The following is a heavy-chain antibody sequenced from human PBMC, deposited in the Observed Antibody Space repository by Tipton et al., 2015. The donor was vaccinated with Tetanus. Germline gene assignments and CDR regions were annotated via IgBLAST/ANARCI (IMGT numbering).Heavy chain of an antibody. J-gene: IGHJ4*02. D-gene: IGHD6-19*01. CDR1: GGSISSGDYF. V-gene: IGHV4-31*03. Sequence: TLSLTCSVSGGSISSGDYFWSWIRQLPGKGLECLGNFHHSGSTYYDPSLKSRVTISTDTSKNQFSLRLSSVTAADTAVYYCATTEYSSGWYNWGQGTLVTVSS. CDR3: ATTEYSSGWYN. CDR2: FHHSGST.